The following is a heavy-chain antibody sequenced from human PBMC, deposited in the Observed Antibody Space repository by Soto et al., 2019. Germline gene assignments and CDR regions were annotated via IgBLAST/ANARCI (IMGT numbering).Heavy chain of an antibody. CDR3: ARAVVVAAESDY. J-gene: IGHJ4*02. CDR1: GFTFSDYY. Sequence: AVSGFTFSDYYMSWIRQAPGKGLEWVSYISNSGTTIYYADSVKGRFTISRDNAKNSLYLQMNSLRAEDTAVYYCARAVVVAAESDYWGQGTLVTVSS. CDR2: ISNSGTTI. D-gene: IGHD2-15*01. V-gene: IGHV3-11*01.